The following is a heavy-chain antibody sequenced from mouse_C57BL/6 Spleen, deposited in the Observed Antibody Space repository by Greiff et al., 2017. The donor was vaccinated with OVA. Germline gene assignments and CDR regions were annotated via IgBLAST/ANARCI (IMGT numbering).Heavy chain of an antibody. V-gene: IGHV14-4*01. Sequence: EVKLMESGAELVRPGASVKLSCTASGFNIKDDYMHWVKQRPEQGLEWIGWIDPENGDTAYASKFQGKATITADTSSNTAYLQLSSLTSEDTAVYYCTPGYGGAWFAYWGQGTLVTVSA. D-gene: IGHD2-2*01. J-gene: IGHJ3*01. CDR3: TPGYGGAWFAY. CDR1: GFNIKDDY. CDR2: IDPENGDT.